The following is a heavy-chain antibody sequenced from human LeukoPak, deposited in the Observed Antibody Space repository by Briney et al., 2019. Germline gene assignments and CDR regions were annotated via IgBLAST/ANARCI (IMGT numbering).Heavy chain of an antibody. D-gene: IGHD6-6*01. V-gene: IGHV4-38-2*02. Sequence: SETLSLTCTVSGYSISSGYYWGWIRQPPGKGLEWIGTMYHSGNTYYNPSLKSRVTISVDTSKNQFSLKLTSVTAADTAVSYCAXXXXXSSXXXXWXQGTLVTVSS. CDR3: AXXXXXSSXXXX. CDR2: MYHSGNT. CDR1: GYSISSGYY. J-gene: IGHJ4*02.